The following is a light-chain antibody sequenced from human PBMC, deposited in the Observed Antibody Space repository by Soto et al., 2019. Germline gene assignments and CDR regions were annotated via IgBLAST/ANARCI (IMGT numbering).Light chain of an antibody. J-gene: IGKJ5*01. Sequence: DIQMTQSPSSVSASVGDRVTFTCRASQGISSWLAWYQQKPGIAPKLLIYGASSLQRGVPSRFSGSGSGTDFTLTINSLQPEDSAVYFCQQYTGPPTTFGQGTRLEI. V-gene: IGKV1-12*01. CDR1: QGISSW. CDR3: QQYTGPPTT. CDR2: GAS.